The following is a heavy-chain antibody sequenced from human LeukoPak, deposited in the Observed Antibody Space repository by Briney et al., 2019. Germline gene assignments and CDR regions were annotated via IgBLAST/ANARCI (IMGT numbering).Heavy chain of an antibody. Sequence: GASVKVSCKASGYTFTSYDINWVRQATGQGLEWMGWMNPNSGNTGYAQKFQGRVTITRNTSISTAYMELSSLRSEDTAVYYCAKVRVGATGYFDYWGQGTLVTVSS. CDR1: GYTFTSYD. D-gene: IGHD1-26*01. V-gene: IGHV1-8*03. CDR3: AKVRVGATGYFDY. CDR2: MNPNSGNT. J-gene: IGHJ4*02.